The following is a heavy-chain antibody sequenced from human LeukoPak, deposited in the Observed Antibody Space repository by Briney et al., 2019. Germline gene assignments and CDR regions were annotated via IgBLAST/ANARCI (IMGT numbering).Heavy chain of an antibody. CDR3: ARATYYYDSSGLYYFDY. CDR2: IYYTGSA. Sequence: SETLSLTCTVSGGSVSNGNFYWSWLRQPPGKALEWIGYIYYTGSAYYSPSLEGRVRISVDTSKNQFSVKLNSVTAADTAVYYCARATYYYDSSGLYYFDYWGQGTLVTVSS. V-gene: IGHV4-61*01. D-gene: IGHD3-22*01. J-gene: IGHJ4*02. CDR1: GGSVSNGNFY.